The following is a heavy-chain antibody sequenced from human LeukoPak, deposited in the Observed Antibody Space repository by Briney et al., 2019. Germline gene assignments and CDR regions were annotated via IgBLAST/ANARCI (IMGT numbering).Heavy chain of an antibody. J-gene: IGHJ3*02. CDR1: GFTFSSHS. D-gene: IGHD6-13*01. CDR3: ARDLWAQQEGDGFDI. Sequence: GGSLRLSCAASGFTFSSHSMNWVRQAPGKGLEWVSYISSSSSTIYYADSVKGRFTISRDNTQNSVYLEMNSLTAEDTALYYCARDLWAQQEGDGFDIWGQGTMVTVSS. CDR2: ISSSSSTI. V-gene: IGHV3-48*04.